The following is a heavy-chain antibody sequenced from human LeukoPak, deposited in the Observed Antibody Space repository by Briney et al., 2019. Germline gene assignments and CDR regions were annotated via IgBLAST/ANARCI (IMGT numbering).Heavy chain of an antibody. CDR3: ARDYVDDTPMIKDY. V-gene: IGHV1-18*01. Sequence: GASVKVSCKASGYTFTSYGISWVRQAPGQGLEWMGWISAYNGNTNYAQKLQGRVTLTRDTSTSTVYMELSSLRSEDTAVYYCARDYVDDTPMIKDYWGQGTLVTVSS. J-gene: IGHJ4*02. D-gene: IGHD5-18*01. CDR2: ISAYNGNT. CDR1: GYTFTSYG.